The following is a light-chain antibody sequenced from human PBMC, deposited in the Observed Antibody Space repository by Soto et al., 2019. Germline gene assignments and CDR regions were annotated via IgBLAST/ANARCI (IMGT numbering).Light chain of an antibody. Sequence: EIVMTQSPATLSVSPGERATLSCRASQNISSNLAWYQQKPGLAPRVLIDGASTRATGIPSRFIGSGSGTEFTLTISSLQSEDFAVYYCQKYNNWLWTFGQGTKVEIK. CDR2: GAS. CDR1: QNISSN. V-gene: IGKV3-15*01. CDR3: QKYNNWLWT. J-gene: IGKJ1*01.